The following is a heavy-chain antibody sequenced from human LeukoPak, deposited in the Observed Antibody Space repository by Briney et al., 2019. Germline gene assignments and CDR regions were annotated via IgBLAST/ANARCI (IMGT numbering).Heavy chain of an antibody. CDR1: GYSISSGYY. Sequence: PSETLSLTCIVSGYSISSGYYWGWIRQPPGKGLEWIGSIYHSGSTYYNPSLKSRVTISVDTSKNQFSLKLSSVTAADTAMYYCARDHDYDYVWGSYGGKNAFAIWGQGTMVTVSS. CDR3: ARDHDYDYVWGSYGGKNAFAI. V-gene: IGHV4-38-2*02. CDR2: IYHSGST. J-gene: IGHJ3*02. D-gene: IGHD3-16*01.